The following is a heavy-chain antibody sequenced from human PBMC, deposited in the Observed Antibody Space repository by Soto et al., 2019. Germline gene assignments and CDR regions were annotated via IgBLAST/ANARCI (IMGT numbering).Heavy chain of an antibody. CDR3: AGIYSDDSNGYYPGES. V-gene: IGHV3-30*09. Sequence: QVQLVESGGGVVQPGRSLRLSCAASGFTFSDYPMYWVRQAPGKGLDWVALISFDGKTEYYAGSVKGRFAISRDNSKNTLYLQMNTLRVEDTAVYYCAGIYSDDSNGYYPGESWGQGTLVTVST. D-gene: IGHD3-22*01. CDR2: ISFDGKTE. J-gene: IGHJ5*02. CDR1: GFTFSDYP.